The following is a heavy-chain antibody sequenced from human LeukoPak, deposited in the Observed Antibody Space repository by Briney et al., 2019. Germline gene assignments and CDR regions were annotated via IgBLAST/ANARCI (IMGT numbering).Heavy chain of an antibody. V-gene: IGHV3-21*01. CDR3: ARFLTVAVVPQRVDC. D-gene: IGHD6-19*01. Sequence: GGSLRLSCAASGLNFDSYTMTWVRQAPGKGLEWVSSISSGSGHIYYADSMKGRFTISRDNAKSSLYLQMNSLRAEDTAVYYCARFLTVAVVPQRVDCWGQGTLVTVSS. J-gene: IGHJ4*02. CDR2: ISSGSGHI. CDR1: GLNFDSYT.